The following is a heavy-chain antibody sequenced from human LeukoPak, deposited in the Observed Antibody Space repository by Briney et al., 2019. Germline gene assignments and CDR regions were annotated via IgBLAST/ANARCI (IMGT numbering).Heavy chain of an antibody. J-gene: IGHJ3*02. D-gene: IGHD3-16*01. CDR2: ISYDGSNK. CDR3: ARGGGPFDI. CDR1: GFTFSSYA. Sequence: PGGSVRLSCAASGFTFSSYAMHWVRQAPGKGLEWVAVISYDGSNKYYADSVKGRFTISRDNSKNTLYLQMNSLRAEDTAVYYCARGGGPFDIWGQGTMVTVSS. V-gene: IGHV3-30-3*01.